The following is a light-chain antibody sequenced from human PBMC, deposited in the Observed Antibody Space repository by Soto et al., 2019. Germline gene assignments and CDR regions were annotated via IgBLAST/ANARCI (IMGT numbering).Light chain of an antibody. V-gene: IGKV1-5*03. CDR2: KAS. CDR3: QRFYAYPYT. CDR1: QNIATW. Sequence: DIQLTQSPSTLSASVGDRVAITCRASQNIATWLAWYQQKPGKAPKLLIYKASTLESGVPSRFSGSGSGTEFTLTISTLQPDDFATYDCQRFYAYPYTFGQGTKLASK. J-gene: IGKJ2*01.